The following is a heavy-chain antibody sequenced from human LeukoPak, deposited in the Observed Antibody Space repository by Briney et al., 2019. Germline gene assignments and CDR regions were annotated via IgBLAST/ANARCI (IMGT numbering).Heavy chain of an antibody. V-gene: IGHV3-11*04. D-gene: IGHD5-12*01. CDR2: ISSSGSTI. Sequence: GGSLRLSCAASGFTFSDYYMNWIRQAPGKGLEWISYISSSGSTIYYADSVKGRFTISRDNSKNTLYLQMNSLRAEDTAVYYCARGGYSGYDYQDYWGQGTLVTVSS. CDR1: GFTFSDYY. CDR3: ARGGYSGYDYQDY. J-gene: IGHJ4*02.